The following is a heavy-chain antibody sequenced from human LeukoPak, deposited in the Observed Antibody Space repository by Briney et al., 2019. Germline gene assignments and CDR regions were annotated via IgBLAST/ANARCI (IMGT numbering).Heavy chain of an antibody. V-gene: IGHV3-66*02. Sequence: GGSLRLSCAATGFTFSGHSMGWVRQAPGRGLEWVSHITSGGTVYYADSVKGRFTISRDNSKNTLYLQMNSLRAEDTAVYYCAKETVAAPHWGQGTLVTVSS. D-gene: IGHD6-19*01. CDR1: GFTFSGHS. CDR2: ITSGGTV. J-gene: IGHJ4*02. CDR3: AKETVAAPH.